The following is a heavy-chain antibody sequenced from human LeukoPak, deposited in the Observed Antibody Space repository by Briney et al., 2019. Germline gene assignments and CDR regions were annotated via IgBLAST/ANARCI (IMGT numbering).Heavy chain of an antibody. V-gene: IGHV1-24*01. D-gene: IGHD6-13*01. CDR3: ATVGLDRAAAGTIWVWFDP. J-gene: IGHJ5*02. CDR2: FDPEDGET. Sequence: GASVKVSCKVSGYTLTELSMHWVRQAPGKGLEWMGGFDPEDGETIYAQKFQGRVSMTEDTSTDTAYMELSSLRSEDTAVYYCATVGLDRAAAGTIWVWFDPWGQGTLVTVSS. CDR1: GYTLTELS.